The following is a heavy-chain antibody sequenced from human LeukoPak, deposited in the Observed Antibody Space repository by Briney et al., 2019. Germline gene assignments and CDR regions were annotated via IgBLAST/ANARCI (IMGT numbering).Heavy chain of an antibody. D-gene: IGHD3-22*01. CDR2: ISGSGGST. V-gene: IGHV3-23*01. CDR3: AKAHDSSGYYYRRVSDY. CDR1: GFTFSSCA. Sequence: GGSLRLSCAASGFTFSSCAMSWVRQAPGKGLEWVSAISGSGGSTYYADSVKGRFTISRDISENTLYLQMNSLRAEDTAVYYCAKAHDSSGYYYRRVSDYWGQGTLVTVSS. J-gene: IGHJ4*02.